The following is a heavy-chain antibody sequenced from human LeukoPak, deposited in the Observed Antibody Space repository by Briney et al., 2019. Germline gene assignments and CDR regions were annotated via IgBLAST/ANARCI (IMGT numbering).Heavy chain of an antibody. Sequence: PSETLSLTCAVYGGSFSGYYWSWIRQPPGKGLEWTGEINHSGSTNYNPSLKSRVTISVDTSKNQFSLKLSSVTAADTAVYYCAPRPESRGVIVDYWGQGSLVTVSS. V-gene: IGHV4-34*01. CDR2: INHSGST. J-gene: IGHJ4*02. CDR1: GGSFSGYY. CDR3: APRPESRGVIVDY. D-gene: IGHD3-10*01.